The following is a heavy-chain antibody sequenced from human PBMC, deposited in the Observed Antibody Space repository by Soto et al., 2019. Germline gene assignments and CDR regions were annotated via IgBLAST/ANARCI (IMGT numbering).Heavy chain of an antibody. Sequence: SETLSLTCTVSGGSISSGGYYWSWIRQHPGKGLEWIGYIYYSGSTYYNPSLKSRVTISVDTSKNQFSLKLSSVTAADTAVYYCARSSPPGDSSGYPYYYYYYGMDVWGQGTTVTVSS. J-gene: IGHJ6*02. D-gene: IGHD3-22*01. CDR1: GGSISSGGYY. CDR2: IYYSGST. V-gene: IGHV4-31*03. CDR3: ARSSPPGDSSGYPYYYYYYGMDV.